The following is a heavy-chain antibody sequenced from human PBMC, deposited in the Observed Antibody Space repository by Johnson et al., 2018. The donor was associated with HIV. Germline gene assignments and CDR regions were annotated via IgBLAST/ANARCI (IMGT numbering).Heavy chain of an antibody. CDR3: AKDMRGTDMDTFDL. CDR2: MSYDGSTT. D-gene: IGHD2-15*01. Sequence: QVLLLESGGGVVQPGRSLRLSCAASGFTFTNYGMHWVRQAPGKGLQWVAVMSYDGSTTYYADSVTGRFTISRDNAKKSLFLQMNSLRAEDTALYYCAKDMRGTDMDTFDLWGQGTMVTVSS. CDR1: GFTFTNYG. J-gene: IGHJ3*01. V-gene: IGHV3-30*18.